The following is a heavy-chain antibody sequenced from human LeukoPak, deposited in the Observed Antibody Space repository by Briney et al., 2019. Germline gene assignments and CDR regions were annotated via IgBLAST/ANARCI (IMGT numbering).Heavy chain of an antibody. D-gene: IGHD3-3*01. J-gene: IGHJ4*02. CDR2: IYWNDDK. CDR3: AHMHYDFWSGYLIDY. V-gene: IGHV2-5*01. CDR1: GFSLSTSGVG. Sequence: SGPTLVNPTQTLTLTCTFSGFSLSTSGVGVGWIRQPPGKALEWLALIYWNDDKRYSPSLKSRLTITKDTSKNQVVLTMTNMDPVDTATYYCAHMHYDFWSGYLIDYWGQGTLVTVSS.